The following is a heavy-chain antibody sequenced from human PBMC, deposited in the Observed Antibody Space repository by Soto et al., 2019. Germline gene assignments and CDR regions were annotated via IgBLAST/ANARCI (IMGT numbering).Heavy chain of an antibody. CDR2: IYYSGST. J-gene: IGHJ2*01. CDR1: GGSISTYY. V-gene: IGHV4-59*01. Sequence: QVQLQESGPGLVKPSETLSLTCTVSGGSISTYYWSWIRQPPGKELEWIGFIYYSGSTNYNPSLKSRVTIAVDTSENQFSLKLSSVTAADTAVYYCASSYYYGSGFSFDLWGRGTLVTVSS. CDR3: ASSYYYGSGFSFDL. D-gene: IGHD3-10*01.